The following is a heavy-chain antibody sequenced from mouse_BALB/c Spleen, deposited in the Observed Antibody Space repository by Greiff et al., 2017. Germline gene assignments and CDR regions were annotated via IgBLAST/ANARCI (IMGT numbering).Heavy chain of an antibody. Sequence: QVQLQQPGSELVRPGASVKLSCKASGYTFTSYYMYWVKQRPGQGLEWIGEINPSNGGTNFNEKFKSKATLTVDKSSSTAYMQLSSLTSEDSAVYYCTRALYYYGTPFAYWGQGTLVTVSA. V-gene: IGHV1S81*02. D-gene: IGHD1-1*01. J-gene: IGHJ3*01. CDR3: TRALYYYGTPFAY. CDR1: GYTFTSYY. CDR2: INPSNGGT.